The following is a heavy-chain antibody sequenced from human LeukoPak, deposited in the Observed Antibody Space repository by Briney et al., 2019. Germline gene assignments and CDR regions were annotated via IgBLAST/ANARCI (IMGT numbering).Heavy chain of an antibody. CDR1: GYSFTSYW. V-gene: IGHV5-51*01. CDR3: ARATDYVLRSFDWFFDY. Sequence: GESLKISCKGSGYSFTSYWIRWVRQMPGKGLEWVGIIYPGDSDTRYSPSFQGQVTISADKSISTAYLQWSSLKASDTAMYYCARATDYVLRSFDWFFDYWGQGTLVTVSS. D-gene: IGHD3-9*01. J-gene: IGHJ4*02. CDR2: IYPGDSDT.